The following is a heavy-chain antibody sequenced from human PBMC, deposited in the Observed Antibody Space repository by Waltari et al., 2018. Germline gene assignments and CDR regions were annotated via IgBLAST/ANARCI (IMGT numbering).Heavy chain of an antibody. CDR3: ARDGYYDILTGYYYYYYGMDV. D-gene: IGHD3-9*01. J-gene: IGHJ6*02. Sequence: EVQLVESGGGLVKPGGSLRLSCAASGFTFSSYRMNWVRQAPGKGLEWVSSISSSSSYIYYADSVKGRFTISRDNAKNSLYLQMNSLRAEDTAVYYCARDGYYDILTGYYYYYYGMDVWGQGTTVTVSS. CDR2: ISSSSSYI. V-gene: IGHV3-21*01. CDR1: GFTFSSYR.